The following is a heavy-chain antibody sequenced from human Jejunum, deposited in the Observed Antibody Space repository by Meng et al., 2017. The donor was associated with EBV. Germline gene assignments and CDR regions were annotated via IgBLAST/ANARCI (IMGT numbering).Heavy chain of an antibody. CDR3: TILSHCDGGICYSYDY. CDR2: ISAYNGNT. J-gene: IGHJ4*02. V-gene: IGHV1-18*01. Sequence: VQLGQTGAEVEGPRASVQVYTKVSGYTCTNYGVSGVRQAPGIGLEWMGWISAYNGNTDYAQKLQGRVTMTTDTPTSTAYMELRSLRSDDTAVYYCTILSHCDGGICYSYDYWGQGTLVTVSS. CDR1: GYTCTNYG. D-gene: IGHD2-15*01.